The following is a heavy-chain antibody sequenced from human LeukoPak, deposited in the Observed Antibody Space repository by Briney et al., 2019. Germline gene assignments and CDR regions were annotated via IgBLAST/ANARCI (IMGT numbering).Heavy chain of an antibody. CDR2: IYYSGST. D-gene: IGHD3-22*01. CDR3: ARSSTFYYDSSGYSDAFDI. V-gene: IGHV4-39*01. Sequence: PSETLSLTCTVSGGSITSSHYWGWIRQPPGKGLEWIGSIYYSGSTSYSPSLRSRVTIYVDTSKNQFSLKLSSVTAADTAVYYCARSSTFYYDSSGYSDAFDIWGQGTMVTVSS. CDR1: GGSITSSHY. J-gene: IGHJ3*02.